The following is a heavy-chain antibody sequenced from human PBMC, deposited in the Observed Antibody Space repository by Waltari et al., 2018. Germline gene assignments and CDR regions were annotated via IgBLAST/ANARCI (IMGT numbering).Heavy chain of an antibody. CDR3: VRDLPSIAAAGTPFDY. Sequence: QVQLVESGGGVVQPGRSLRLSCAASGFTFSSYAMHWVRQAPGKGLEWVAVISYDGSNKYYADSVKGRFTISRDNSKNTLYLQMNSLRAEDTAVYYCVRDLPSIAAAGTPFDYWGQGTLVTVSS. V-gene: IGHV3-30-3*01. CDR1: GFTFSSYA. D-gene: IGHD6-13*01. J-gene: IGHJ4*02. CDR2: ISYDGSNK.